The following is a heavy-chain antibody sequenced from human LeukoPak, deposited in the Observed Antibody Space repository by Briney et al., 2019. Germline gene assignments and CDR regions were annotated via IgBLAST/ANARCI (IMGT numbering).Heavy chain of an antibody. J-gene: IGHJ4*02. CDR1: GGSISSYY. CDR3: ARTKYSSGWLDY. V-gene: IGHV4-59*08. Sequence: SETLSLTCTVSGGSISSYYWSWIRQPPGKGLEWIGYIYYSGSTNYNPSLKSRVTISVDTSKNQFSLKLSSVTAADTAVYYCARTKYSSGWLDYWGQGTLVTVSS. CDR2: IYYSGST. D-gene: IGHD6-19*01.